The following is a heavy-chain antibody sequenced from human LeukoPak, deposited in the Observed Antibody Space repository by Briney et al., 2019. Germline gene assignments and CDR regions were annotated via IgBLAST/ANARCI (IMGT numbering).Heavy chain of an antibody. CDR1: GFTFSSYS. J-gene: IGHJ4*02. Sequence: GGSLRLSCAASGFTFSSYSMNWVRQAPGKGLEWVSSISSSSSYIYYADSVKGRFTISRDNAKSSLYLQMNSLRAEDTAVYYCARERSAAGTPFEDYWGQGTLVTVSS. CDR3: ARERSAAGTPFEDY. CDR2: ISSSSSYI. D-gene: IGHD6-13*01. V-gene: IGHV3-21*01.